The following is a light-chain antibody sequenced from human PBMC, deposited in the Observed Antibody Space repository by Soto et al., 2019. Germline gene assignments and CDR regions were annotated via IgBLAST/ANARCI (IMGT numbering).Light chain of an antibody. CDR3: ASWDSSLSAVI. J-gene: IGLJ2*01. V-gene: IGLV1-51*01. CDR2: DSN. Sequence: QSVLTQPPSMSAAPGQTVIISCSGSSSNIGNNYVSWYQQLPGIAPKLLIFDSNKRPSGIPDRFSGSKSGASATLGITGLQTGDEADYYCASWDSSLSAVIFGGGTKVTVL. CDR1: SSNIGNNY.